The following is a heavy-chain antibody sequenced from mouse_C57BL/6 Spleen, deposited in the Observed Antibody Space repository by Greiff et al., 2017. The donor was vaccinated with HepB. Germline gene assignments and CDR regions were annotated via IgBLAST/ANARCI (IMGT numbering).Heavy chain of an antibody. CDR2: INPNYGTT. CDR3: ARYYYGSSYGAMDY. CDR1: GYSFTDYN. Sequence: EVQLPQSGPELVKPGASVQISCKASGYSFTDYNMNWVKQSNGKSLEWIGVINPNYGTTSYNQKFKGKAKLTVDQSSSTAYMQLNSLTSEDSAVYYCARYYYGSSYGAMDYWGQGTSVTVSS. J-gene: IGHJ4*01. V-gene: IGHV1-39*01. D-gene: IGHD1-1*01.